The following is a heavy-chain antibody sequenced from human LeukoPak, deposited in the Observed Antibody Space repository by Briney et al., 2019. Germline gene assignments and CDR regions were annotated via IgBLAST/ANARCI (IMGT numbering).Heavy chain of an antibody. CDR2: ISASGGGT. Sequence: GGSLRFSCAASGFTFNNYAMSWVRQAPGKGLEWVSAISASGGGTNYADSVKGRFIISRDNSKNTLYLQMNSLRAEDTAVYYCAKDPQRYCSGGSCLYFDYWGQGTLVTVSS. J-gene: IGHJ4*02. D-gene: IGHD2-15*01. V-gene: IGHV3-23*01. CDR3: AKDPQRYCSGGSCLYFDY. CDR1: GFTFNNYA.